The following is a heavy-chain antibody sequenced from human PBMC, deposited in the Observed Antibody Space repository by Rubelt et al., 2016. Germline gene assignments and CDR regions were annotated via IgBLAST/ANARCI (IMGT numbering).Heavy chain of an antibody. CDR3: GRAWDYGDRFPIDD. CDR1: GYTFTSYG. Sequence: QVQLVQSGAEVKKPGASVKVSCKASGYTFTSYGISWVRQAPGQGLEWMGWISAYNGNTKYAHKIQGRVTLTTDKSTNTAYMELTNLKSDDTAVYYCGRAWDYGDRFPIDDWGQGTLVTVSS. CDR2: ISAYNGNT. D-gene: IGHD4-17*01. V-gene: IGHV1-18*01. J-gene: IGHJ4*02.